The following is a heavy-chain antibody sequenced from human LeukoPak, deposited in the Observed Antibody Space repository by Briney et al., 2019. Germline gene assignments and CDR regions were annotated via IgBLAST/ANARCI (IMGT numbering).Heavy chain of an antibody. Sequence: SETLSLTCTVSAYSISTGYYWDWIRQPPGKGLEWIGEINHSGSTNYNPSLKSRVTISVDTSKNQFSLKLSSVTAADTAVYYCARHDSGWLRFDYWGQGTLVTVSS. J-gene: IGHJ4*02. D-gene: IGHD6-19*01. CDR3: ARHDSGWLRFDY. CDR1: AYSISTGYY. V-gene: IGHV4-38-2*02. CDR2: INHSGST.